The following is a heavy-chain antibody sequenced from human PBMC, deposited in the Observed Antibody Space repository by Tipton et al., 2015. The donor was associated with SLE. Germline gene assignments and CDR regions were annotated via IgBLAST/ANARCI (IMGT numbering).Heavy chain of an antibody. CDR1: GDSFTSYW. D-gene: IGHD1-26*01. CDR2: IDPSDSYT. J-gene: IGHJ6*03. V-gene: IGHV5-10-1*01. Sequence: QLVQSGAEVKKSGESLKISCKGSGDSFTSYWIGWVRQMPGKGLEWMGRIDPSDSYTNYSPSFQGHVTISADKSISTAYLQWSSLKASDTAMYYCARHGGSSYYYYYMDVWGKGTTVTVSS. CDR3: ARHGGSSYYYYYMDV.